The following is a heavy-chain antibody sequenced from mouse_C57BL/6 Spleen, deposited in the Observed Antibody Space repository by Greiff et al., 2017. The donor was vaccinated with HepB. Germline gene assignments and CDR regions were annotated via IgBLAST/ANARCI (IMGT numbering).Heavy chain of an antibody. CDR1: GSTFSDYY. D-gene: IGHD4-1*02. V-gene: IGHV5-16*01. Sequence: EVQVVESEGGLVQPGSSMKLSCTASGSTFSDYYMAWVRQVPEKGLEWVANINYDGSSTYYLDSLKSRFIISRDNAKNILYLQMSSLKSEDTATYYCARVNWDAMDYWGQGTSVTVSS. CDR2: INYDGSST. J-gene: IGHJ4*01. CDR3: ARVNWDAMDY.